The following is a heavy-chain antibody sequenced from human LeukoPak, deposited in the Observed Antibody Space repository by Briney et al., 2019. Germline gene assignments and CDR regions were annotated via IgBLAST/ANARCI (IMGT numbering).Heavy chain of an antibody. D-gene: IGHD2/OR15-2a*01. J-gene: IGHJ4*02. CDR1: VLTFSRYT. V-gene: IGHV3-21*01. CDR3: ARDLSLSSWRAGGAQSGFDY. Sequence: WGSLRLSCAASVLTFSRYTINWVRQAPGKGLEWVSSISSSSTYTYYADSVKGRFTISRDNAKNSLYLQMSSLRAEDTAVYYCARDLSLSSWRAGGAQSGFDYWGQGTLVTVSS. CDR2: ISSSSTYT.